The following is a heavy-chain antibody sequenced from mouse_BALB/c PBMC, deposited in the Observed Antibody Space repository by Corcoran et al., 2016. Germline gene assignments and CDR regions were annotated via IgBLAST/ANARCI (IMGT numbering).Heavy chain of an antibody. V-gene: IGHV9-3-1*01. CDR3: ATCYGYDSNWYFVV. Sequence: QIQLVQSGPELKKPGETVKISCKASGYTFTNYGMNWVKQAPGKGLKWMGWINTYTGEPTYADDFKGRFAFSLETSASTAYLQINNLKNEDTATYVCATCYGYDSNWYFVVWGAGTTVTVSS. CDR1: GYTFTNYG. CDR2: INTYTGEP. J-gene: IGHJ1*01. D-gene: IGHD2-9*01.